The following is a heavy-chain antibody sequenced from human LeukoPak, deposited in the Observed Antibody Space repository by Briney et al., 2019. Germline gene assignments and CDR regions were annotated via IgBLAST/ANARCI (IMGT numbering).Heavy chain of an antibody. Sequence: PGGSLRLSCGASGLXFDDSAMHWVRQAPGKGLEWVSLISADGGSTFSADSVKGRFSISRDNSKNSLYLQMNSLRSEDTAMYYCAKESGKFDYWGQGTLVAVSS. D-gene: IGHD1-14*01. CDR2: ISADGGST. CDR1: GLXFDDSA. CDR3: AKESGKFDY. V-gene: IGHV3-43*02. J-gene: IGHJ4*02.